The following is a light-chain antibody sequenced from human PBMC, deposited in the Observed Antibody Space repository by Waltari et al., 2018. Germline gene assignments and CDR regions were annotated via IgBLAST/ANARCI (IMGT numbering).Light chain of an antibody. J-gene: IGLJ3*02. Sequence: QSVLTQPPSVSGAPGPRVTISCTGSRSNLRARSDVHWYQQLPGTAPKLLIYGNSNRPSGVPDRFSGSKSGTSVSLAITGLQSEDEADYYCQSYDSSLSGSVFGGGTKLTVL. V-gene: IGLV1-40*01. CDR2: GNS. CDR3: QSYDSSLSGSV. CDR1: RSNLRARSD.